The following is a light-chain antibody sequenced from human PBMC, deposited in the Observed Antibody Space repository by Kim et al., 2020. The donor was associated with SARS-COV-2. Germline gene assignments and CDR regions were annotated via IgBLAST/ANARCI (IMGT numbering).Light chain of an antibody. CDR3: QSYDSSLSGWV. CDR1: SSNTGAGYD. V-gene: IGLV1-40*01. Sequence: RVTISCTGSSSNTGAGYDVHWYQQLPGTAPKLLIYGNSNRPSGVPDRFSGSKSGTSASLAITGLQVEDEADYYCQSYDSSLSGWVFGGGTKLTVL. CDR2: GNS. J-gene: IGLJ3*02.